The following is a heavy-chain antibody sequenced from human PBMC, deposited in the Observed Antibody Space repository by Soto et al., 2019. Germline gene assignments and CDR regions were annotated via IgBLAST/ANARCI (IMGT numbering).Heavy chain of an antibody. V-gene: IGHV3-20*04. D-gene: IGHD1-26*01. CDR3: VRGASLNFDY. CDR1: GFTFDDYG. J-gene: IGHJ4*02. CDR2: VNWNGGST. Sequence: EVQLVESGGGVLRPGGSLRLSCAASGFTFDDYGMSWARQAPGKGLEWVSGVNWNGGSTGYADSVKGRFTISRDNAKNSLYLQMDSLRAEDTAFYYCVRGASLNFDYWGQGTLVTVSS.